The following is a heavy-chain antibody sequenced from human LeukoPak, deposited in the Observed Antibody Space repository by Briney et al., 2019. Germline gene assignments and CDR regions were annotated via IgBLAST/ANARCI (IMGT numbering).Heavy chain of an antibody. J-gene: IGHJ4*02. CDR1: GGSISSSSYY. D-gene: IGHD3-3*01. V-gene: IGHV4-39*01. CDR2: IYYSGST. Sequence: AETLSLTCTVSGGSISSSSYYWGWIRQPPGKGLEXIGXIYYSGSTYYNPSLKSRVTISVDTSKNQFSLKLSSVTAADTAVYYCARHGSLYYDFWSGQNLYYFDYWGQGTLVTVSS. CDR3: ARHGSLYYDFWSGQNLYYFDY.